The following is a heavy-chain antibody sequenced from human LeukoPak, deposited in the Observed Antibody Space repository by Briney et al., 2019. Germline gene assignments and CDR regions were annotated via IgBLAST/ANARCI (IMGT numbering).Heavy chain of an antibody. Sequence: GGSLRLSCVASGFTFSSYWMHWVRQDQRKGLVWVSRINGDGRNINYADSVRGRFTISRDNAKNTLYLQMNTLRVEDTAVYYCTRDLMDYDVSTGLHHYYMDVWGQGTTVTVSS. CDR3: TRDLMDYDVSTGLHHYYMDV. CDR1: GFTFSSYW. D-gene: IGHD3-9*01. CDR2: INGDGRNI. J-gene: IGHJ6*02. V-gene: IGHV3-74*01.